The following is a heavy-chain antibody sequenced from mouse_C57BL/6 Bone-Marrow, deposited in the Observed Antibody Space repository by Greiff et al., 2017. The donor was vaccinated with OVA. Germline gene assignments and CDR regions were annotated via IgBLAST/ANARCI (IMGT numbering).Heavy chain of an antibody. Sequence: EVQLQQSGAELVRPGASVKLSCTASGFNIKDDYMHWVKQRPEQGLEWIGWIDPENGDTEYASKFQGKATITADTSSNTAYLQLSSLTSEDTAVYYCIYYYGSSSYWGQGTLVTVSA. J-gene: IGHJ3*01. CDR1: GFNIKDDY. D-gene: IGHD1-1*01. V-gene: IGHV14-4*01. CDR2: IDPENGDT. CDR3: IYYYGSSSY.